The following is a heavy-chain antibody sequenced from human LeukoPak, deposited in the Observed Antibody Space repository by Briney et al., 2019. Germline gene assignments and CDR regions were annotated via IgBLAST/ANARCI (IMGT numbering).Heavy chain of an antibody. D-gene: IGHD5-18*01. Sequence: PGRSLRLSCAASGFTFSTYAMRWVRQAPGKGLEWVGFILYDGSNKYYADSVKGRFTTSRDNSKNTLHLKMNRLRAEDTAGYYCAKGLGYSYGPIEYWGQGTLVTVSS. CDR1: GFTFSTYA. CDR2: ILYDGSNK. CDR3: AKGLGYSYGPIEY. J-gene: IGHJ4*02. V-gene: IGHV3-30*04.